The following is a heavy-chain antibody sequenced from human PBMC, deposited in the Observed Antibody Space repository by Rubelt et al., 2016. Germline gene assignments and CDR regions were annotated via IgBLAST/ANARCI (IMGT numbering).Heavy chain of an antibody. D-gene: IGHD3-16*01. Sequence: VESGGGLVKPGGSLRLSSAASGFTFTKAWMNWVRQAPGKGLEWVANIKQDGSERYYVDSVRGRFTISRDNAKNSVYLQMNGLRAGDTAVYYCVGQSTAYWGQGSLVTVSS. CDR1: GFTFTKAW. CDR2: IKQDGSER. CDR3: VGQSTAY. V-gene: IGHV3-7*01. J-gene: IGHJ4*02.